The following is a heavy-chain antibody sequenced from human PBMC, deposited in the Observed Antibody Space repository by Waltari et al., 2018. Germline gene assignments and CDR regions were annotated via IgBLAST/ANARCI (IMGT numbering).Heavy chain of an antibody. V-gene: IGHV1-46*01. CDR3: ARDMGSGYRYGYYYYGMDV. J-gene: IGHJ6*02. CDR2: INPSGGVP. CDR1: GYFFSSYY. Sequence: QVQLVQSGAEVKKPGASVKVSCQASGYFFSSYYMHWVRQAPGQGPEWMGFINPSGGVPTYAQKLQGRITVTSDTSTNTVYMEWSSLRSEDTAVYFCARDMGSGYRYGYYYYGMDVWGQGTTVTVSS. D-gene: IGHD5-18*01.